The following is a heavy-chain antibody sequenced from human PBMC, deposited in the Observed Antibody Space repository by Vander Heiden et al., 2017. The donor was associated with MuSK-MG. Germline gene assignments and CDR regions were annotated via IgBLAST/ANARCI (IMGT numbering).Heavy chain of an antibody. D-gene: IGHD6-6*01. Sequence: EVQLLESGGGLVQPGGSLRLSCAASGVTFSSYARSWVRQAQGKGRGGVSAMSGSGGSTYYEDSVKGRFTIYRDNSKNTLYLQMNSLRAEDTAVYYCAKQVAARLSGYYYYYMDVWGKGTTVTVSS. CDR3: AKQVAARLSGYYYYYMDV. V-gene: IGHV3-23*01. CDR1: GVTFSSYA. CDR2: MSGSGGST. J-gene: IGHJ6*03.